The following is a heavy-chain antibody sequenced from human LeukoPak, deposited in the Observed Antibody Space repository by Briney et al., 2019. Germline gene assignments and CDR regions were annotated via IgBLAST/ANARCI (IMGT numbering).Heavy chain of an antibody. V-gene: IGHV4-59*08. CDR3: AMTTGVTLPTL. D-gene: IGHD4-23*01. J-gene: IGHJ4*02. CDR1: GGSISSYY. CDR2: MHHSGST. Sequence: SVTLSLTCTVSGGSISSYYCSWIRQPPGRGLEWIGYMHHSGSTSYNPSLKSRVTISLDTSKNQLSLRLSSVTAADTAVYYCAMTTGVTLPTLWGQGTVVTVSS.